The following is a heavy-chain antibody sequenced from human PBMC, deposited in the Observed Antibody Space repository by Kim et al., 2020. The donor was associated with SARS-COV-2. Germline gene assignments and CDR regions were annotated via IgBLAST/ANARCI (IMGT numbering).Heavy chain of an antibody. V-gene: IGHV3-30*18. D-gene: IGHD3-10*01. J-gene: IGHJ4*02. CDR3: AKAPHYYGSGSYYNPLDY. CDR1: GFTFSSYG. CDR2: ISYDGSNK. Sequence: GSLRLSCAASGFTFSSYGMHWVRQAPGKGLEWVAVISYDGSNKYYADSVKGRFTISRDNSKNTLYLQMNSLRAEDTAVYYCAKAPHYYGSGSYYNPLDYWGQGTLVTVSS.